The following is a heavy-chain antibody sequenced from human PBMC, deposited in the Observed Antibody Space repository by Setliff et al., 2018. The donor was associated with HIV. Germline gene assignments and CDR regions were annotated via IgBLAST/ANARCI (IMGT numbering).Heavy chain of an antibody. CDR2: ISIYDGSEK. CDR1: GFTFTTYA. V-gene: IGHV3-30*04. Sequence: GGSLRFSCAASGFTFTTYAMHWVRQAPGKGLEWVAVISIYDGSEKYYADSVKGRFTISRDNSKNMLYLEMNSLRAEDTAIYYCARDVTVRLSVEYYFDYWGQGTLVTVSS. D-gene: IGHD2-15*01. CDR3: ARDVTVRLSVEYYFDY. J-gene: IGHJ4*02.